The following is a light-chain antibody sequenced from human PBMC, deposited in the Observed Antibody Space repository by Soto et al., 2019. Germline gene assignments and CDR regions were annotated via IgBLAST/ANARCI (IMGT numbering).Light chain of an antibody. CDR3: QHYKMYSPWT. J-gene: IGKJ1*01. V-gene: IGKV1-5*01. CDR2: DVS. CDR1: QSITTW. Sequence: DIQMAQSPSTVSQYVGAILTVTCRSSQSITTWLAWYQQRPGKAPKLLIYDVSSLQSGVPSRFSGSGSGTEFTLTIRSLQPDDFATYYCQHYKMYSPWTCGKGTKGAIK.